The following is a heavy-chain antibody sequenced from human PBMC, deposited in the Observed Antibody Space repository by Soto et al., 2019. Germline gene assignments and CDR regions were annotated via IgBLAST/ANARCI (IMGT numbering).Heavy chain of an antibody. Sequence: GGSLRLSCACSGYTFSSYAMSWVRQAPGKGLEWVSAISGSGGSTYYADSVKGRFTISRDNSKNTLYLQMNSLRAEDTAVYYCAYSSTPFDYWGQGTLVTVSS. D-gene: IGHD6-13*01. V-gene: IGHV3-23*01. CDR1: GYTFSSYA. J-gene: IGHJ4*02. CDR2: ISGSGGST. CDR3: AYSSTPFDY.